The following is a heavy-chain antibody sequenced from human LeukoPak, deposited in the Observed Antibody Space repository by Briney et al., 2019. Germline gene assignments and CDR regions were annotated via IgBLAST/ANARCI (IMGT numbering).Heavy chain of an antibody. V-gene: IGHV1-69*04. CDR3: ARDGVVTGPFDY. J-gene: IGHJ4*02. Sequence: SVKVSCKASGGTFSSYTISWVRQAPGQGLEWMGRIIPILGIANYAQKFQGRVTITADKSTSSAYMELSSLRSEDTAVYYCARDGVVTGPFDYWGQGTLVTVSS. CDR1: GGTFSSYT. D-gene: IGHD3-3*01. CDR2: IIPILGIA.